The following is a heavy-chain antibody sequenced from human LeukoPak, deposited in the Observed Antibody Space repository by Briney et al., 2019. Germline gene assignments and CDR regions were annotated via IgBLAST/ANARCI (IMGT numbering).Heavy chain of an antibody. CDR1: EFTFSNYG. V-gene: IGHV3-30*02. D-gene: IGHD3-22*01. J-gene: IGHJ6*03. CDR2: IRYDGSSK. Sequence: PGGSLRLSCAASEFTFSNYGMHWVRQAPGKGLEWVAFIRYDGSSKYYADSVKGRFTLSRDNSKNTLYLQMNSLRAEDTAVYYCARTGPPITMIVVVTGAAPSMDVWGKGTTVTVSS. CDR3: ARTGPPITMIVVVTGAAPSMDV.